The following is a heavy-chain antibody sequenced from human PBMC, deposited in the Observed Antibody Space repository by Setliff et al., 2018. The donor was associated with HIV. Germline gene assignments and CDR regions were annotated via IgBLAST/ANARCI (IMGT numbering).Heavy chain of an antibody. Sequence: ASVKVSCKASGYTFTDYYIHWVRQAPGQGLEWMGRINPNNGGTNYAQKFQGRVTMTRDTSISTAYMELSRLGSDDTAVYYCARDGDYDSSGYSAFDIWGQGTMVTVSS. CDR2: INPNNGGT. D-gene: IGHD3-22*01. CDR3: ARDGDYDSSGYSAFDI. CDR1: GYTFTDYY. J-gene: IGHJ3*02. V-gene: IGHV1-2*06.